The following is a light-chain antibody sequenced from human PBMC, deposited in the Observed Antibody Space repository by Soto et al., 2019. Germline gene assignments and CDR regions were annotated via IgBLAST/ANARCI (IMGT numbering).Light chain of an antibody. Sequence: EVVMKQAPAILCVSPWERATLSVRASQSVGINVAWYQQKPGQAPRLLIYGASTRATGSPDRFSASGSATEFTLTISSLLSEDFAVYYCQQYNDWPRTFGQGTKVDIK. J-gene: IGKJ1*01. CDR2: GAS. CDR1: QSVGIN. V-gene: IGKV3-15*01. CDR3: QQYNDWPRT.